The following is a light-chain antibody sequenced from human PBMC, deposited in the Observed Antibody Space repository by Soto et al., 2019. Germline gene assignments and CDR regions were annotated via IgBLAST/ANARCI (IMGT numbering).Light chain of an antibody. J-gene: IGKJ1*01. CDR2: WAS. Sequence: DIVLTRSPGTLSLSPGERATLACRASRSVSSSYLAWYQQKPGQPPKLLIYWASTRESGVPDRFSGSGSGTEFTLTISSLQSEDYAVYYCQQYNNWPPTFGQGTKVDIK. V-gene: IGKV3-15*01. CDR1: RSVSSSY. CDR3: QQYNNWPPT.